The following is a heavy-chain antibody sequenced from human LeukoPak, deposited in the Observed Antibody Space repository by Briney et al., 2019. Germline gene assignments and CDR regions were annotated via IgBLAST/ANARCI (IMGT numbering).Heavy chain of an antibody. CDR2: IKQDGSEK. D-gene: IGHD3-16*02. CDR1: GFTFSSYW. J-gene: IGHJ4*02. V-gene: IGHV3-7*01. CDR3: AREGYDYVWGSYRYTTDYFDY. Sequence: GGSLRLSCAASGFTFSSYWMSWVRQAPGKGLEWVANIKQDGSEKYYVDSVKGRFTISRDNAKNSLYLQMNSLRAEDTAVYYCAREGYDYVWGSYRYTTDYFDYWGQGTLVTVSS.